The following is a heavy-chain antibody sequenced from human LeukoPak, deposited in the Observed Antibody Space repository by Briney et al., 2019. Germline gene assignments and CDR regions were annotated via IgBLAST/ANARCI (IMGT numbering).Heavy chain of an antibody. CDR2: IYYSGST. J-gene: IGHJ5*02. V-gene: IGHV4-61*08. D-gene: IGHD3-3*01. CDR3: ATQRYDFWSGYSLGWFDP. CDR1: GGSISSGDYY. Sequence: SETLSLTCTVSGGSISSGDYYWSWIRQPPGKGLEWIGYIYYSGSTNYNPSLKSRVTISVDTSKNQFSLKLSSVTAADTAVYYCATQRYDFWSGYSLGWFDPRGQGTLVTVSS.